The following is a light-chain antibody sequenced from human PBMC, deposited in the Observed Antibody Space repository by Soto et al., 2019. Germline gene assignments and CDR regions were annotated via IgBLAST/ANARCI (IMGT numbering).Light chain of an antibody. J-gene: IGKJ1*01. CDR3: QQRSNWPWT. CDR2: DAS. V-gene: IGKV3-11*01. Sequence: EIVLTQSPATLSLSPEERASLSCRASQSVSSFLACYQQKPGQAPRLLIYDASNRATGIPARFSGSGSGTDFTLTISSLEPEDFAVYYCQQRSNWPWTFGQGTKVDIK. CDR1: QSVSSF.